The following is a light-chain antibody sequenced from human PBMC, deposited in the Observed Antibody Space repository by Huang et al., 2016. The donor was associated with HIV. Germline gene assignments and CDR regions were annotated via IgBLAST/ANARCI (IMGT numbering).Light chain of an antibody. CDR3: MQGTHWPPFT. CDR1: QSLVHSDGNTY. CDR2: KVS. J-gene: IGKJ3*01. V-gene: IGKV2-30*02. Sequence: DVVMTQSPLSLPVTLGQPASISCRSSQSLVHSDGNTYLNWFQQRPGHSPRRLIYKVSNRYSGVPDRFSGSGSGTDFTLKISRVEAEDVGVYYCMQGTHWPPFTFGPGTKVDIK.